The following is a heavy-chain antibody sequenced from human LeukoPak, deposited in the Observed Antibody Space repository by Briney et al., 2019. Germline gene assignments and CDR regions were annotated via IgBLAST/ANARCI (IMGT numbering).Heavy chain of an antibody. CDR3: ARAVGDSGHGRYFDY. CDR2: VENTGSI. D-gene: IGHD5-12*01. Sequence: PSETLSLTCTVSDGSISRYYWSWIRQPPGKGLEWIGNVENTGSIYYNPSLERRVTISVDTSKNQLSLRLNSVTAADTAVYYCARAVGDSGHGRYFDYWGQGTLVTVSS. J-gene: IGHJ4*02. V-gene: IGHV4-59*01. CDR1: DGSISRYY.